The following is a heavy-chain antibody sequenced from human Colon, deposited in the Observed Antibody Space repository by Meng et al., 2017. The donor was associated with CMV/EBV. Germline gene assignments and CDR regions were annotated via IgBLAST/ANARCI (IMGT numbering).Heavy chain of an antibody. CDR2: IGQGGNDK. V-gene: IGHV3-7*03. D-gene: IGHD2-2*02. Sequence: GESLKISCRTSGFTFNNYWMRWVRQAPGKGLEWVASIGQGGNDKYYVDSVKGRFVVSRDNAKNSIFLQMSSLRAEDTAIYYCAKNLFVPPAIMSVFAPNDYWGQGMLVTVSS. J-gene: IGHJ4*02. CDR3: AKNLFVPPAIMSVFAPNDY. CDR1: GFTFNNYW.